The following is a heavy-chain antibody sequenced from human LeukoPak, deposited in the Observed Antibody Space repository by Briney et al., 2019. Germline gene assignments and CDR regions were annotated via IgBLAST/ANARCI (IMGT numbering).Heavy chain of an antibody. Sequence: SETLSLTCTVSGGSVSSGSYHWSWIRQPPGKRLEWIGYIYYSGSTNYNSSLKSRVTISVDTSKNQFSLKLSSVTAADTAVYYCVRDGGRDGSGSYNWYFDLWGRGTLVTVSS. CDR3: VRDGGRDGSGSYNWYFDL. CDR2: IYYSGST. J-gene: IGHJ2*01. D-gene: IGHD3-10*01. CDR1: GGSVSSGSYH. V-gene: IGHV4-61*01.